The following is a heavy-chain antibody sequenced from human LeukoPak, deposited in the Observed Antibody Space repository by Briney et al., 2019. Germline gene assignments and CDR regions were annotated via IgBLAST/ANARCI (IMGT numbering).Heavy chain of an antibody. Sequence: PSETLSLTCTVSGGSISSSSYYWGWIRQPPGKGLEWIGSIYYSGSTYYNPSLKSRVTISVDTSKNQFSLKLSSVTAADTAVYYCARETAVLRYFDWLQHHPIYFDYWGQGTLVTVSS. J-gene: IGHJ4*02. D-gene: IGHD3-9*01. CDR2: IYYSGST. CDR1: GGSISSSSYY. CDR3: ARETAVLRYFDWLQHHPIYFDY. V-gene: IGHV4-39*07.